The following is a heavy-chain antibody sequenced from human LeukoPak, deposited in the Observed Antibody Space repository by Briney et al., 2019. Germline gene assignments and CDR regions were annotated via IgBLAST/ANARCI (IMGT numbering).Heavy chain of an antibody. CDR3: AREAITIFGLVRTQTTKGPHRFDP. V-gene: IGHV1-2*02. D-gene: IGHD3-3*01. CDR2: INPNSGGT. CDR1: GYTFTGYY. Sequence: GASVKVSCKASGYTFTGYYMHWVRQAPGQGLEWMGWINPNSGGTNYAQKFQGRVTMTRDMSTGTVYMELSSLTSEDTAVYYCAREAITIFGLVRTQTTKGPHRFDPWGQGTLVTVSS. J-gene: IGHJ5*02.